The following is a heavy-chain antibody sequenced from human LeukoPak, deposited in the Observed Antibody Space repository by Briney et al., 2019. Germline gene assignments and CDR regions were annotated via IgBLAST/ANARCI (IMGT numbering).Heavy chain of an antibody. Sequence: GGSLRLSCAAFGFTFRSDDMNWVRQAPGRGLEWVSILDSDGSPSYADSVKGRFTISRDNSKNTLDLQMNSLRAEDTAVYYCARAAAGRAYYHYGMDVWGQGTTVTVSS. D-gene: IGHD6-13*01. CDR2: LDSDGSP. J-gene: IGHJ6*02. V-gene: IGHV3-53*01. CDR1: GFTFRSDD. CDR3: ARAAAGRAYYHYGMDV.